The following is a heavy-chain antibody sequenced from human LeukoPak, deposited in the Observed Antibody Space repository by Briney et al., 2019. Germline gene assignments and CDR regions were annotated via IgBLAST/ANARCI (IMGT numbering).Heavy chain of an antibody. J-gene: IGHJ4*02. CDR3: ARGYSSSSWSLFDY. CDR1: GFTFSSYS. V-gene: IGHV3-21*04. D-gene: IGHD6-6*01. Sequence: GGSLRLSCAASGFTFSSYSMNWVRQAPGKGLVWVSSISSSSSYIYYADTVKGRFTISRDNSKNTLYLQMNSLRAEDTAVYYCARGYSSSSWSLFDYWGQGTLVTVSS. CDR2: ISSSSSYI.